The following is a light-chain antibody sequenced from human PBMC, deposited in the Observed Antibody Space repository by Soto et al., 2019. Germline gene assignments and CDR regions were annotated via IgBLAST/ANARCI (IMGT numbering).Light chain of an antibody. V-gene: IGLV2-8*01. CDR2: ELT. CDR3: SSDAGNHNYV. CDR1: SSDVGGYDH. Sequence: QSVLTQPPSASGSPGQSVTIPCTGTSSDVGGYDHVSWYQQHPGKAPKLMIYELTKRPAGVPDRFSGSKSGNTASLTVSGLQAEDEADYFCSSDAGNHNYVFGPGPKVTVL. J-gene: IGLJ1*01.